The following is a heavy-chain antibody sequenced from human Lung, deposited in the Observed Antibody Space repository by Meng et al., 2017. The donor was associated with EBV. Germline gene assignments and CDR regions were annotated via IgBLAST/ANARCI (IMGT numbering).Heavy chain of an antibody. D-gene: IGHD5-18*01. Sequence: QVQLVQAGAGVKKPGASVQVSCKASGDTFSNYYMHWVRQAPGQGLEWMGLITPSSRTSYEQKFQGRVTMTRDTSTSTLYMQLISLRSDDTAVYYCARSASYAKDYWGQGTLVTVSS. CDR1: GDTFSNYY. V-gene: IGHV1-46*01. CDR3: ARSASYAKDY. CDR2: ITPSSRT. J-gene: IGHJ4*02.